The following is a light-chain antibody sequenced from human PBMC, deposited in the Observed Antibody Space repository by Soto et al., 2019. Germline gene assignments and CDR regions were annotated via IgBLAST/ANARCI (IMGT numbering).Light chain of an antibody. Sequence: QSALTQPASVSGSPGQSITISCTGTSGDVGAYDYVSWYQHHPGKAPKIMIYDVTTRPSGVSDRFSGSKSGNTASLTISVLQAGDEADYYCISCTSSSTLCVFGTGTKVTVL. CDR1: SGDVGAYDY. J-gene: IGLJ1*01. CDR3: ISCTSSSTLCV. CDR2: DVT. V-gene: IGLV2-14*03.